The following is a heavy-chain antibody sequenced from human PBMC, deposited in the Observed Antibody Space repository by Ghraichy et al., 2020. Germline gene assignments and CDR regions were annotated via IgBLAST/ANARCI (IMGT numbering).Heavy chain of an antibody. D-gene: IGHD3-22*01. CDR1: GDSISSSSSF. CDR2: INYIGNT. CDR3: ARVEYYYDDGGYYNFDY. Sequence: ESLNISCSVSGDSISSSSSFWGWIRQPPGKGLEWIGSINYIGNTYYDPSLKSRVTLSVDTSKNQFSLNLRSVSAADTAVYYCARVEYYYDDGGYYNFDYWGRGTLVTVSS. V-gene: IGHV4-39*01. J-gene: IGHJ4*02.